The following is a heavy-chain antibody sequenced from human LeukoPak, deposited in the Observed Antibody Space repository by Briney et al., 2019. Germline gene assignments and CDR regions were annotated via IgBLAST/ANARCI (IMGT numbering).Heavy chain of an antibody. V-gene: IGHV1-46*01. Sequence: ASVKLSCKASGYTFTSYYMHWVRQAPGQGLEWMGIINPSGGSTSYAQKFQGRVTMTRDTSTSTVYMELSSLRSEDTAVYYCARVAGYYDSSGSPDFDYWGQGTLVTVSS. CDR2: INPSGGST. D-gene: IGHD3-22*01. CDR3: ARVAGYYDSSGSPDFDY. J-gene: IGHJ4*02. CDR1: GYTFTSYY.